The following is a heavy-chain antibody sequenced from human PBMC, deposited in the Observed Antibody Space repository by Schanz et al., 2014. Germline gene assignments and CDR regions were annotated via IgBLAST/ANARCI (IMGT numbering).Heavy chain of an antibody. Sequence: QVQLVQSGAEVKKPGASATVSCKASGYTFNNHGISWVRQAPGQGLEWMGKINPSSGTTRIAQNFQGRLTVTRDTSTSTVYMELSSLRSEDTAVYYCARDGEAAAGCDYWGQGTLVTVSS. CDR1: GYTFNNHG. D-gene: IGHD6-13*01. CDR2: INPSSGTT. CDR3: ARDGEAAAGCDY. V-gene: IGHV1-46*02. J-gene: IGHJ4*02.